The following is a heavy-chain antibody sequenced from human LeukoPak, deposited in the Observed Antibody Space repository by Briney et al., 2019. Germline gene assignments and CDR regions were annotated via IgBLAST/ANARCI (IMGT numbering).Heavy chain of an antibody. D-gene: IGHD3-10*01. CDR2: IYPGDSDT. J-gene: IGHJ4*02. V-gene: IGHV5-51*01. CDR3: ARRITMVRGVITYFDY. CDR1: GYSFTSYW. Sequence: AGESLKISCKGSGYSFTSYWIGWVRQMPGKGLEWMGIIYPGDSDTSYSPSFQGQVTISADKSISTAYLQWSSLKASDTAMYYCARRITMVRGVITYFDYWGQGTLVTVSS.